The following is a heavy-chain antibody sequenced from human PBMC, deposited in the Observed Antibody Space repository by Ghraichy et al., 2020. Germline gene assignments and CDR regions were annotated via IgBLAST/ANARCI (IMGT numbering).Heavy chain of an antibody. Sequence: SETLSLTCTVSGGSLSSYYWSWIRQPPGKGLEWIGYIYYSGSTNYNPSLKSRVTISVDTSKNQFSLKLSSVTAADTAVYYCARDRRDLYYYYGMDVWGQGTTVTVSS. CDR2: IYYSGST. CDR3: ARDRRDLYYYYGMDV. J-gene: IGHJ6*02. V-gene: IGHV4-59*01. CDR1: GGSLSSYY.